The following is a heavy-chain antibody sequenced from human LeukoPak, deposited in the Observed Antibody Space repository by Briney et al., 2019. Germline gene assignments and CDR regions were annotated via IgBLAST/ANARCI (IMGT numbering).Heavy chain of an antibody. CDR1: GYTFTGYY. J-gene: IGHJ5*02. V-gene: IGHV1-2*02. CDR2: INPNSGGT. D-gene: IGHD3-22*01. CDR3: ARRHSYYYDSSGYSVYNWFDP. Sequence: ASVKVSCKASGYTFTGYYMHWVRQAPGQGLEWMGWINPNSGGTNYAQKFQGRVTMTRDTSISTAYMELSRLRSDDTAVYYCARRHSYYYDSSGYSVYNWFDPWGQGTLVTVSS.